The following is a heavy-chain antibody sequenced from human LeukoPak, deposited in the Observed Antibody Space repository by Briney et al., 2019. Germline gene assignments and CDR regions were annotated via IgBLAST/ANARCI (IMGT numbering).Heavy chain of an antibody. J-gene: IGHJ4*02. CDR3: ARGFNMITFGGVIVYYFDC. CDR1: GYTFTSYD. D-gene: IGHD3-16*02. CDR2: MNPNSGNT. V-gene: IGHV1-8*01. Sequence: SVKVSCKASGYTFTSYDINWVRQATGQGLEWMGWMNPNSGNTGYAQKFQGRVTMTRNTSISTAYMELSSLRSEDTAVYYCARGFNMITFGGVIVYYFDCWRGATLLAVSP.